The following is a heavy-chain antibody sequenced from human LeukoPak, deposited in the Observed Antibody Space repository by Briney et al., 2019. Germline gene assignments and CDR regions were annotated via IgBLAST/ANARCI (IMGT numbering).Heavy chain of an antibody. CDR1: GFTFSTYW. J-gene: IGHJ4*02. V-gene: IGHV3-7*04. CDR2: IKQDGSEK. CDR3: ARGGYQLLWY. D-gene: IGHD2-2*01. Sequence: PGGSLRLSCAASGFTFSTYWMSWVRQAPGTGLEWVASIKQDGSEKSYVDSVTGRFTISRDNAKNSLYLQMNSLRAEDTAVYYCARGGYQLLWYWGQGTLVTVSS.